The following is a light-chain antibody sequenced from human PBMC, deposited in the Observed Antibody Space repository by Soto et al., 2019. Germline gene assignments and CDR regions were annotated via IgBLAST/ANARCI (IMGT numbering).Light chain of an antibody. CDR3: CSYAGSSTVV. J-gene: IGLJ1*01. Sequence: QSALTQPASVSGSPGQSITISCTGTSSDVGSYNLVSWYQQHPGKAPKLMIYEGSKRPSGVSNRFSGSKSGNTASLTISGIQAEDEADYYCCSYAGSSTVVFGKGTKVTVL. V-gene: IGLV2-23*01. CDR2: EGS. CDR1: SSDVGSYNL.